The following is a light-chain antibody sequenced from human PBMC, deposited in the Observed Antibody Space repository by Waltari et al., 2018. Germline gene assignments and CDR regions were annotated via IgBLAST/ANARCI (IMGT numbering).Light chain of an antibody. Sequence: STGDRVTITCRASQGISSYLAWYQQKPGRVPKLLMSAASTLHSGVPSRFTGSGSGTDFTLTINCLQSDDFATYYCQQYYTYPRTFGQGTKVEIK. CDR3: QQYYTYPRT. CDR1: QGISSY. V-gene: IGKV1-8*01. CDR2: AAS. J-gene: IGKJ1*01.